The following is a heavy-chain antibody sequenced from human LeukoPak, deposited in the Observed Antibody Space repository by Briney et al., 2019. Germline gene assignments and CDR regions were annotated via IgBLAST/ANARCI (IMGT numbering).Heavy chain of an antibody. CDR1: GGTFSSYA. Sequence: SVKVSCKASGGTFSSYAISWVRQAPGQGLEWMGGIIPIFGTANYAQKSQGRVTITADESTSTAYMELSSLRSEDTAVYYCARVERYSSGWSYYFDYWGQGTLVTVSS. D-gene: IGHD6-19*01. V-gene: IGHV1-69*13. CDR2: IIPIFGTA. CDR3: ARVERYSSGWSYYFDY. J-gene: IGHJ4*02.